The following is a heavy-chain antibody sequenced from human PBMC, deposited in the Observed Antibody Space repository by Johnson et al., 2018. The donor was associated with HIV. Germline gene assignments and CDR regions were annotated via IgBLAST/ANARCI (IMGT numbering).Heavy chain of an antibody. J-gene: IGHJ3*02. Sequence: VQLVESGGGVVQPGRSLRLSCAASGFTFSSYAMHWVRQAPGKGLEWVAAISYDGSNKDYADSVKGRFTISRDNSKNTLYLQMNSLRAEDTAVYYCAKFRDAFDIWGQGTMVTVSS. CDR1: GFTFSSYA. CDR2: ISYDGSNK. D-gene: IGHD2-21*01. CDR3: AKFRDAFDI. V-gene: IGHV3-30*04.